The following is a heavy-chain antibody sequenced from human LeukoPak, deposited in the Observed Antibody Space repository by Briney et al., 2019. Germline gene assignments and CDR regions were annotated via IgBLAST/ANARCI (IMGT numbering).Heavy chain of an antibody. J-gene: IGHJ6*03. D-gene: IGHD4-11*01. Sequence: GASVKVSCKASGYTFTSYDINWVRQATGQGLEWMGWMNPNSGNTGYAQKFQGRVTMTRNTSISTAYMELSSLRSDDTAVYYCARDFGFRSNYTSYYYYYMDVWGKGTTVTVSS. CDR1: GYTFTSYD. CDR3: ARDFGFRSNYTSYYYYYMDV. CDR2: MNPNSGNT. V-gene: IGHV1-8*01.